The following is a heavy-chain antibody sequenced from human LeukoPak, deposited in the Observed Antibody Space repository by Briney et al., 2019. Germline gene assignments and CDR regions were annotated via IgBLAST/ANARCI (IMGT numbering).Heavy chain of an antibody. CDR1: GFTFSSYE. CDR3: ARVFWPRMDV. D-gene: IGHD3-3*01. CDR2: ISSSGSTI. J-gene: IGHJ6*02. V-gene: IGHV3-48*03. Sequence: PGGSLRLSCAASGFTFSSYEMNWVRQAPGKGLEWVSYISSSGSTIYYADSVKGRFTISRDNSKNTLYLQMNSLRAEDTAVYYCARVFWPRMDVWGQGTTVTVSS.